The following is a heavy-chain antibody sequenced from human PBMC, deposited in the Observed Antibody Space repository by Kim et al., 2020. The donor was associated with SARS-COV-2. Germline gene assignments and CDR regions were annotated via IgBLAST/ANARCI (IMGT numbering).Heavy chain of an antibody. CDR2: MNPNSGNT. J-gene: IGHJ6*02. V-gene: IGHV1-8*01. CDR3: ASRYIAAAGHYYYYYGMDV. Sequence: ASVKVSCKASGYTFTSYDINWVRQATGQGLEWMGWMNPNSGNTGYAQKFQGRVTMTRNTSISTAYMELSSLRSEDTAVYYCASRYIAAAGHYYYYYGMDVWGQGTTVTVSS. CDR1: GYTFTSYD. D-gene: IGHD6-13*01.